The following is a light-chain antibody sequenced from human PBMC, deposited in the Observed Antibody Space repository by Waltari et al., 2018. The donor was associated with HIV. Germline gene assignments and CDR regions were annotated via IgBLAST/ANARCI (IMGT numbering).Light chain of an antibody. J-gene: IGKJ1*01. CDR3: QQYNSYSRT. V-gene: IGKV1-5*03. CDR2: KAS. CDR1: QSINIW. Sequence: DIQMTKSPSTLSASVGDRVTITCRASQSINIWVAWYQQKPGKAPKLLIYKASSLESGVPSRFSGSGSGTEFTLTISSLQPDDLATYYCQQYNSYSRTFGQGTKVEIK.